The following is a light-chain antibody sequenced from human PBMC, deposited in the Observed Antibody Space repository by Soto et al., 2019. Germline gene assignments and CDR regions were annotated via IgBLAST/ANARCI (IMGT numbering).Light chain of an antibody. Sequence: DIQMTQSPSTLSASVGDRVTITCRASQSISRWVAWCQQKPGKGPKLLIYEASSLESGVPSRFSGSGSGTDFNLTISSLQPDDFATYYCQPYSSFPWTFGQGIKVEIK. V-gene: IGKV1-5*03. J-gene: IGKJ1*01. CDR1: QSISRW. CDR3: QPYSSFPWT. CDR2: EAS.